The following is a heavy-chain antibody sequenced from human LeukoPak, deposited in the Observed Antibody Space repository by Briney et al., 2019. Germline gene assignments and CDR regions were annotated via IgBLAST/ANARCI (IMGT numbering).Heavy chain of an antibody. CDR2: IYYSGTT. Sequence: SETLSLTCTVSGGSISSSSYYWGWIRQPPGKGLEWIGSIYYSGTTYYNPSLRSRITMSIDTSKNQFSLKLSSVTAADTSLYYCASRKAAADSDCWGQGTLVTVSS. CDR3: ASRKAAADSDC. V-gene: IGHV4-39*01. CDR1: GGSISSSSYY. J-gene: IGHJ4*02. D-gene: IGHD6-13*01.